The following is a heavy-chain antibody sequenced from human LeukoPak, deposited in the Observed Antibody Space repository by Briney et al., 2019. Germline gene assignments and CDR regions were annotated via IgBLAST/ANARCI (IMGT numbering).Heavy chain of an antibody. CDR1: GYTFTSYY. Sequence: SVKVSCKASGYTFTSYYMHWVRQAPGQGLEWMGGIIPIFGTANYAQKFQGRVTITADESTSTAYMELSSLRSEDTAVYYCARAPMGYYYDRWGQGTLVTVSS. J-gene: IGHJ4*02. CDR3: ARAPMGYYYDR. V-gene: IGHV1-69*13. D-gene: IGHD3-22*01. CDR2: IIPIFGTA.